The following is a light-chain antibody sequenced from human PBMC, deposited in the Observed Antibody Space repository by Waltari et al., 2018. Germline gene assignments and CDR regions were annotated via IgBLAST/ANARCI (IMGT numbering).Light chain of an antibody. CDR3: NSRDTRGNHFVV. V-gene: IGLV3-19*01. Sequence: SSELTQDPAVSVALGQTVEITFQGDHLTSYYVSWYQQKPGQAPMLVIYDKDNRPSGIPDRFSGSSSGNIASLTITGAQAEDEADYYCNSRDTRGNHFVVFGGGTQLTVL. CDR2: DKD. CDR1: HLTSYY. J-gene: IGLJ2*01.